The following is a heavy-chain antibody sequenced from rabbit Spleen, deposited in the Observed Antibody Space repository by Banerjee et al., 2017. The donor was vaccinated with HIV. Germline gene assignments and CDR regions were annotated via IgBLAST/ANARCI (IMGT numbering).Heavy chain of an antibody. D-gene: IGHD8-1*01. V-gene: IGHV1S7*01. CDR2: IDPVFGIT. J-gene: IGHJ4*01. Sequence: QLEESAGGLVQPGGSLKLSCKASGFTLSSYYMNWVRQAPGKGLEWIGYIDPVFGITHYANWVNGRFSISRENAQNTVFLQMTSLTAADTATYFCARDGAGGSYFALWGQGTLVTVS. CDR3: ARDGAGGSYFAL. CDR1: GFTLSSYY.